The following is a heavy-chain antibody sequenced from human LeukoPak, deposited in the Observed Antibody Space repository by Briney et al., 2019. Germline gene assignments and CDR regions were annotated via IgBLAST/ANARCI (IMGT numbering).Heavy chain of an antibody. J-gene: IGHJ6*03. CDR3: ARCPSRSPGDYYYYYIDV. Sequence: GGSLRLSSASSGFTFDDYGMSWVRQVPEEGVGRVSGINWNGGTKGYADSVRGRFIISRDNAKHSLYLQMNSLRAEDTALYHCARCPSRSPGDYYYYYIDVWGKGTTVTVSS. V-gene: IGHV3-20*01. D-gene: IGHD1-14*01. CDR1: GFTFDDYG. CDR2: INWNGGTK.